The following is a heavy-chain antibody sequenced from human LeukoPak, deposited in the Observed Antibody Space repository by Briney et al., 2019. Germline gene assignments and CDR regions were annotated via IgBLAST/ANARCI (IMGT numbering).Heavy chain of an antibody. CDR1: VYTLTVYY. V-gene: IGHV1-2*02. D-gene: IGHD6-13*01. J-gene: IGHJ6*03. CDR3: ARGRGCSWLAGYMDV. CDR2: INSSGSGT. Sequence: ASLKDSFKASVYTLTVYYMHWVRPTPGQGVEWMGWINSSGSGTNYAENLQGRVTMTRDTANSTAYLELSRLRSDDTAVYYCARGRGCSWLAGYMDVWGKGTTVTVSS.